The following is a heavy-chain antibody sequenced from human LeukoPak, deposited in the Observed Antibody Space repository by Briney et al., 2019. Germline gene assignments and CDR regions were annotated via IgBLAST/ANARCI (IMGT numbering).Heavy chain of an antibody. CDR1: GFIFRNYA. J-gene: IGHJ4*02. V-gene: IGHV3-23*01. CDR2: ISDNGGGT. CDR3: AKESGALGVPLYDY. D-gene: IGHD1-1*01. Sequence: PGGSLRLSCVASGFIFRNYAMSWVRQAPGEGLEWVSGISDNGGGTYYADSVKGRFTISRDNSKNMLYLQMNSLRAEDMAVYYCAKESGALGVPLYDYWGQGILVTGSS.